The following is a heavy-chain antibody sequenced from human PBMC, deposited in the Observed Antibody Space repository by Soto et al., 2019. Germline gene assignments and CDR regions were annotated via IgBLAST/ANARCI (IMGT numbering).Heavy chain of an antibody. CDR1: KDSFTGYW. V-gene: IGHV5-51*01. D-gene: IGHD1-1*01. Sequence: PGESLKISCKGSKDSFTGYWIGWVRQMPGKGLEWMGVIYPDDSDTRYSPSFQGQVTISADRSLSTVYLQWSSLRASDTAIYYCARIRARNKDGTYHFYTLDVWGQGTTVTVSS. CDR2: IYPDDSDT. CDR3: ARIRARNKDGTYHFYTLDV. J-gene: IGHJ6*02.